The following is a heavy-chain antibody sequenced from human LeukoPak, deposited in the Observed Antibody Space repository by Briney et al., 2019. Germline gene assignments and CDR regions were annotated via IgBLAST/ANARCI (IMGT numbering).Heavy chain of an antibody. CDR1: GYTFTNYY. Sequence: ASVKVSCKASGYTFTNYYIHWVRQAPGQGLEWMGNINPSGGSTTYAQRFQDRVLMTGDTSTSSVYRELSSLRSEDTAIYYCAREMPRTYYFDYWGQGTLVTAPS. J-gene: IGHJ4*02. D-gene: IGHD1-14*01. CDR3: AREMPRTYYFDY. CDR2: INPSGGST. V-gene: IGHV1-46*01.